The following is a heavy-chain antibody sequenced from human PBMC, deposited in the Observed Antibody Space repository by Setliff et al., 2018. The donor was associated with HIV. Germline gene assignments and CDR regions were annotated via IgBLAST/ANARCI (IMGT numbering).Heavy chain of an antibody. Sequence: GSGPTLVNPTETLTLTCTVSGFSLSNARMGVSWIRQPPGKALEWLAHIFSNDGKSYSTSLKSRLTISKETSESQMVLTMTNTDPVDTHTYYCAWIGGDSSGSYPSFCCDYLGQGTLGTVSS. J-gene: IGHJ4*02. CDR2: IFSNDGK. CDR1: GFSLSNARMG. CDR3: AWIGGDSSGSYPSFCCDY. D-gene: IGHD6-19*01. V-gene: IGHV2-26*01.